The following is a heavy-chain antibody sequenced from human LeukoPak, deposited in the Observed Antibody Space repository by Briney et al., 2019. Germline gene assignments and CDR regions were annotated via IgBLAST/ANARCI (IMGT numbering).Heavy chain of an antibody. CDR2: INHSGST. CDR1: GGSFSGYY. CDR3: AQRGYTYGYFAFDI. Sequence: SETLPLTCAVYGGSFSGYYWSWIRQPPGKGLEWIGEINHSGSTNYNPSLKSRVTISVDTSKNQFSLKLSSVTAADTAVYYCAQRGYTYGYFAFDIWGQGTMVTVSS. V-gene: IGHV4-34*01. J-gene: IGHJ3*02. D-gene: IGHD5-18*01.